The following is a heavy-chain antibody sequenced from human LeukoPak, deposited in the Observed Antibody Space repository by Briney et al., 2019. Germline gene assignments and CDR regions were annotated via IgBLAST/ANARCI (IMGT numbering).Heavy chain of an antibody. J-gene: IGHJ4*02. V-gene: IGHV3-21*01. D-gene: IGHD3-10*01. CDR1: GFTFSSYS. CDR2: ISSSSSYI. CDR3: ATDMEGYYGSGSY. Sequence: GGSLRLSCAASGFTFSSYSMNWVRQAPGKGLEWVSSISSSSSYIYYADSVKGRFTISRDNAKNSLYLQMNSLRAEDTAVYYCATDMEGYYGSGSYWGQGTLVTASS.